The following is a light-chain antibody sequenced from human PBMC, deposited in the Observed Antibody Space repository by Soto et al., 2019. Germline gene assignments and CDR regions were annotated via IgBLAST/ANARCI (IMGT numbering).Light chain of an antibody. Sequence: QAVVTQPPSVSGAPGQRVTISCTGSSSNIGANYDVHWYQQLPGTAPKFLIYSNTNRPSGVPDRFSGSKSGTSASLAITGLQAEDEADYYCQSYDSSLSGYVFGTGTKVTVL. CDR2: SNT. CDR1: SSNIGANYD. J-gene: IGLJ1*01. V-gene: IGLV1-40*01. CDR3: QSYDSSLSGYV.